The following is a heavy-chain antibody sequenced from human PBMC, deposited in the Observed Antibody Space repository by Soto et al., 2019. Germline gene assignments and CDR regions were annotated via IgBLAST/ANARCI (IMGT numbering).Heavy chain of an antibody. J-gene: IGHJ6*02. CDR1: GYTFTSYG. Sequence: SVKVSCKASGYTFTSYGISWVRQAPGQGLEWMGWISAYNGNTNYAQKLQGRVTMTTDTSTSTAYMELRSLRSDDTAVYYCARRVRSLYYYYGMDVWGQGTTVTVSS. CDR3: ARRVRSLYYYYGMDV. D-gene: IGHD4-17*01. V-gene: IGHV1-18*01. CDR2: ISAYNGNT.